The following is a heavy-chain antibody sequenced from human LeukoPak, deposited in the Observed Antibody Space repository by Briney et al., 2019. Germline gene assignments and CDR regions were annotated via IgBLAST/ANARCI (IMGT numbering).Heavy chain of an antibody. J-gene: IGHJ6*03. Sequence: SETLSLTCAVSGGSISSNNWWSWVRQPPGKGLEWIGEIAQSGSTNYNPSLKSRVTISVDKSKNQFSLKLSSVTAADTAVYYCARANDYGDPLPRYMDVWGKGTTVTVSS. CDR3: ARANDYGDPLPRYMDV. CDR2: IAQSGST. V-gene: IGHV4-4*02. D-gene: IGHD4-17*01. CDR1: GGSISSNNW.